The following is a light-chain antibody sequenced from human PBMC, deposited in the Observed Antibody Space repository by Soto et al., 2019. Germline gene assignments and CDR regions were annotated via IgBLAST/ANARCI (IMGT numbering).Light chain of an antibody. CDR2: AAS. J-gene: IGKJ4*01. CDR3: QQFNSYPLT. CDR1: QAISNY. Sequence: DIQLTQSPSFLSASVGDRVTMTCRASQAISNYLGWYQQKQGKAPKLLIHAASALQRGVPSRFSGSGSETEFTLTISSLQSEDFATYYCQQFNSYPLTFGGGTKVDNK. V-gene: IGKV1-9*01.